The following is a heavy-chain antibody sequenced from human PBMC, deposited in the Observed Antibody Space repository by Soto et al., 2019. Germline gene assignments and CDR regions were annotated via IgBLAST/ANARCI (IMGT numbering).Heavy chain of an antibody. CDR1: RGSFSSFV. CDR3: TRGQASDV. J-gene: IGHJ3*01. Sequence: QVQLVQSGAKVKKPGSSVKVSCKASRGSFSSFVISWVRQAPGQGFEWLGGFMPIIGSANYAQNFQGRLTINADESTNIAYMELSSLRSEDTAVYYCTRGQASDVWGQGTMVTVSS. CDR2: FMPIIGSA. V-gene: IGHV1-69*01.